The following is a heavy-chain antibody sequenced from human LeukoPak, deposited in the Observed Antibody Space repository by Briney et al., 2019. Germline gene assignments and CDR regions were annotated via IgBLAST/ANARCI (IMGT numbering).Heavy chain of an antibody. V-gene: IGHV3-23*01. Sequence: GGSLRLSCAASGFNFNNFAMSWVRQAPGKGPEWLSAMTGPADTTYYAESVKGRFTISGDYSKSMVYLQVYSLRVEDTAIYYCAKGAEIDHWGQGTLVTVSS. CDR3: AKGAEIDH. CDR1: GFNFNNFA. CDR2: MTGPADTT. J-gene: IGHJ4*02.